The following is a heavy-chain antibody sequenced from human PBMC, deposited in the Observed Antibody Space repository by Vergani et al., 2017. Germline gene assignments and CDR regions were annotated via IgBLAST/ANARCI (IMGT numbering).Heavy chain of an antibody. J-gene: IGHJ4*02. CDR2: ISSSSGDK. D-gene: IGHD3-10*01. CDR3: TKSPGFGDVFDF. CDR1: GFRFSDAW. Sequence: EVQVVESGGGLVKPGGSLRLSCVGSGFRFSDAWMSWVRQAPGKGLEWVSLISSSSGDKYYADFVKGRFTISRDNSGNTLFLQMNNLNAEDTAKYYCTKSPGFGDVFDFWGQGAVVSVSS. V-gene: IGHV3-23*04.